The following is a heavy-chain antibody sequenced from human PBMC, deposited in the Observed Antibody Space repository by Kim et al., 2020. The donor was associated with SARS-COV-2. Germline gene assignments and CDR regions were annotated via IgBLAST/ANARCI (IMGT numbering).Heavy chain of an antibody. CDR3: ARGPNYSPFDY. V-gene: IGHV3-48*03. CDR2: I. D-gene: IGHD4-4*01. J-gene: IGHJ4*02. Sequence: IYYADSVRGRFTNSRDNDKNSLYLQMNSLRAEDTAVYDCARGPNYSPFDYWGQGTLVTVSS.